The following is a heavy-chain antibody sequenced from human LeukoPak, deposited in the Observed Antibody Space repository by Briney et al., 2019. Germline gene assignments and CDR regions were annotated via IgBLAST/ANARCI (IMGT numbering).Heavy chain of an antibody. CDR3: AGDINLSF. V-gene: IGHV3-48*02. D-gene: IGHD2/OR15-2a*01. Sequence: GGSLRLSCAASGFTFGSYIMNWVRQAPGKGLEWVSYISSSGSTIYYSDSVKGRFTISRDNAKNSLCLQMNSLRDEDTAVYYCAGDINLSFWGQGTLVTVSS. CDR2: ISSSGSTI. J-gene: IGHJ4*02. CDR1: GFTFGSYI.